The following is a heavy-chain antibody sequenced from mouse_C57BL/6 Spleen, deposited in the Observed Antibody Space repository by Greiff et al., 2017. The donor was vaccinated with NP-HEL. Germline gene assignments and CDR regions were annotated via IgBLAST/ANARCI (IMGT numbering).Heavy chain of an antibody. V-gene: IGHV5-4*01. Sequence: EVKLVESGGGLVKPGGSLKLSCAASGFTFSSYAMSWVRQTPEKRLEWVATISDGGSYTYYPDNVKGRFTISRDNAKNNLYLQMSHLKSEDTAMYYCARDILTPFGYWGQGTTLTVSS. CDR1: GFTFSSYA. J-gene: IGHJ2*01. CDR3: ARDILTPFGY. D-gene: IGHD4-1*01. CDR2: ISDGGSYT.